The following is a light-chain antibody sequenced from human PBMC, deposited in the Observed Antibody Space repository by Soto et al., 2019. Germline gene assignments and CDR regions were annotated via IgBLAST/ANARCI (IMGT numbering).Light chain of an antibody. V-gene: IGKV3-11*01. Sequence: ENVVPQAPGTLCLSPGERATLSCRASQSVSSYLAWYQQKPGKAPRLLIYDASNWATGIPARFSGSGSGTDFTLTISSLEPEDFAVYYCQQRSNWPITFGQGTRLEIK. J-gene: IGKJ5*01. CDR3: QQRSNWPIT. CDR2: DAS. CDR1: QSVSSY.